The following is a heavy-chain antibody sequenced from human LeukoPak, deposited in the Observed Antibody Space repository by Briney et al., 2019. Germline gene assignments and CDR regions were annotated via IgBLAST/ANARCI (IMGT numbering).Heavy chain of an antibody. J-gene: IGHJ4*02. CDR2: IYTSGST. CDR1: GGSISSGSYY. V-gene: IGHV4-61*02. Sequence: PSETLSLTCTVSGGSISSGSYYWSWIRQPAGKGLEWIGRIYTSGSTNHNPSLKSRVTISVDTSKNQFSLKLSSVTAADTAVYYCASPDYWGQGTLVTVSS. CDR3: ASPDY.